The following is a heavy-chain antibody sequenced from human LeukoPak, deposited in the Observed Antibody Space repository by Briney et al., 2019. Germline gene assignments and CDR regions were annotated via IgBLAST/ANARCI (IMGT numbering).Heavy chain of an antibody. J-gene: IGHJ4*02. Sequence: PGGSLRLSCAVSGLTFSSYAMSWVRQAPGKGLEWVSAISGSGGSTYYADSVKGRFTISRDNSKNTLYLQMNSLRAEDTAVYYCAKDSHYSSGSAFDYWGQGTLVTVSS. CDR2: ISGSGGST. CDR1: GLTFSSYA. V-gene: IGHV3-23*01. CDR3: AKDSHYSSGSAFDY. D-gene: IGHD6-19*01.